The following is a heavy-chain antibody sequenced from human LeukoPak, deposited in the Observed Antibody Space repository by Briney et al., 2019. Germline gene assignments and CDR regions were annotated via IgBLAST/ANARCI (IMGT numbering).Heavy chain of an antibody. J-gene: IGHJ4*02. V-gene: IGHV3-33*01. CDR3: ARGGSAWFPDDY. Sequence: GGSLRLSCAASGFTFSHYAMHGVRQAPGKGLEWVAVIWFDRTNRYYADSVKGRFTISRDNSKNTLYLQMNSLRADDTALYYCARGGSAWFPDDYWGQGTLVTVSS. CDR1: GFTFSHYA. D-gene: IGHD6-19*01. CDR2: IWFDRTNR.